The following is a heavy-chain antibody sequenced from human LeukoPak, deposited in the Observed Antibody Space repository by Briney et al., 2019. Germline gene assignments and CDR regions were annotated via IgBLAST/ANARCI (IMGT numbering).Heavy chain of an antibody. D-gene: IGHD3-10*01. CDR3: ARDPLLYGSGSYYSDY. Sequence: GGSLRLSCAASGFTFSSYGMHWVRQAPGKGLEWVTFIRYDGNNRYYADSVKGRFTISRDGSKNTLFLQMNSLRAEDTAVYYCARDPLLYGSGSYYSDYWGQGTLVTVSS. V-gene: IGHV3-30*02. J-gene: IGHJ4*02. CDR1: GFTFSSYG. CDR2: IRYDGNNR.